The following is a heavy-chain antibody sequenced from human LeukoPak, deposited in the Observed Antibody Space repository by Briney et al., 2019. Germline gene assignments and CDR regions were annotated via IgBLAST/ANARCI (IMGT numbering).Heavy chain of an antibody. CDR1: GGSISSGSYY. Sequence: SETLSLTCTVSGGSISSGSYYWSWIRQPAGKGLEWIGRIYTSGSTNYNPSLKSRVTISVDTSKNQFSLKLSSVTAADTAVYYCARASRLVPAAAGDAFDIWGQGTMVTVSS. CDR3: ARASRLVPAAAGDAFDI. V-gene: IGHV4-61*02. CDR2: IYTSGST. J-gene: IGHJ3*02. D-gene: IGHD2-2*01.